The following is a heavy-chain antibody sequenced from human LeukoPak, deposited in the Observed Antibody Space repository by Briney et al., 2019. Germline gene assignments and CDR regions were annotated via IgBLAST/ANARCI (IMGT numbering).Heavy chain of an antibody. CDR2: INHSGST. J-gene: IGHJ6*03. D-gene: IGHD2-21*01. Sequence: SETLSLTCAVYGGSFSGYYWSWIRQPPGKGLEWIGEINHSGSTNYNPSLKSRVTISVDTSKNQFSLKLSSVTAADTAVYYCARDLYGGEGYYYYYYMDVWGKGTTVTISS. CDR1: GGSFSGYY. V-gene: IGHV4-34*01. CDR3: ARDLYGGEGYYYYYYMDV.